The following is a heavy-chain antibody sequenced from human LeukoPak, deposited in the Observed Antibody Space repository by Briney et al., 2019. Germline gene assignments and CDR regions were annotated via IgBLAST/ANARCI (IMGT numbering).Heavy chain of an antibody. D-gene: IGHD5-24*01. CDR2: ISGSGGST. CDR3: ARSHGYNTDY. V-gene: IGHV3-23*01. CDR1: GFTFSSYA. J-gene: IGHJ4*02. Sequence: GGSLRLSCAASGFTFSSYAMSWVRQAPGKGLEWVSAISGSGGSTYYADSVKGRFTISRDNAKNSLYLQMNSLRAEDTAVYYCARSHGYNTDYWGQGTLVTVSS.